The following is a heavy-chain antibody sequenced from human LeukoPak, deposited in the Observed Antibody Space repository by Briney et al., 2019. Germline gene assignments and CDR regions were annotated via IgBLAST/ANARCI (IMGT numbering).Heavy chain of an antibody. CDR1: GGSISSYY. Sequence: PSETLSLTCTVSGGSISSYYWSWIRQPAGKGLEWIGRIYASGSTSYNPSLKSRVTMSVDTSKNQFSLKLSSVTAADTAVYYCARTLGYCGNSNCYEVFDYWGQGTLVTVSS. J-gene: IGHJ4*02. CDR2: IYASGST. V-gene: IGHV4-4*07. CDR3: ARTLGYCGNSNCYEVFDY. D-gene: IGHD2-2*01.